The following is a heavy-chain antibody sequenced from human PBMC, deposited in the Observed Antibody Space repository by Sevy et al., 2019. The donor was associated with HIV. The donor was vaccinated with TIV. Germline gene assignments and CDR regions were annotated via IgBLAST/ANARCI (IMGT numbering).Heavy chain of an antibody. CDR1: GFTFSNYG. J-gene: IGHJ4*02. D-gene: IGHD2-2*01. CDR3: AKVLSFSPRSIPAAVLDY. Sequence: GGSLRLSCAASGFTFSNYGMNWVRQAPGVGLGWVATIGGDGDITHYADSVKGRFTISRDNFKNTLHLQLNNLRGDDTAIYFCAKVLSFSPRSIPAAVLDYWGRGTLVTVSS. CDR2: IGGDGDIT. V-gene: IGHV3-23*01.